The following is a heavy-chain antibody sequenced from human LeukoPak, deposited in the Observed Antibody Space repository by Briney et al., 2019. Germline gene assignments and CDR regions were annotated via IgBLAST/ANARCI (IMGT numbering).Heavy chain of an antibody. V-gene: IGHV1-46*01. J-gene: IGHJ6*02. CDR2: INPSGGST. Sequence: ASVKVSCKASGYTFTSYYMHWVRQAPGQGLEWMGIINPSGGSTSYAQKFQGRVTMTRDTSTSTVYMELSSVRSEDTAVYYCARDPPTAAAGTVGYYYYYGMDVWGQGTTVTVPS. D-gene: IGHD6-13*01. CDR3: ARDPPTAAAGTVGYYYYYGMDV. CDR1: GYTFTSYY.